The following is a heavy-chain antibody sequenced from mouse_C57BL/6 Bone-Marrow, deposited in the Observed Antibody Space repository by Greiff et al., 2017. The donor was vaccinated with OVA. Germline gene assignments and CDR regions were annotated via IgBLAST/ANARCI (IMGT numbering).Heavy chain of an antibody. J-gene: IGHJ2*01. CDR2: IYPGNSDT. Sequence: VQLKESGTVLARPGASVKMSCKTSGYTFTSYWMHWVKQRPGQGLEWIGAIYPGNSDTSYNQKFKGQAKLTADTSASTAYMALSSLTNEDSAVYYCERGGSNYWGQGTTLTVSS. CDR3: ERGGSNY. D-gene: IGHD1-1*01. V-gene: IGHV1-5*01. CDR1: GYTFTSYW.